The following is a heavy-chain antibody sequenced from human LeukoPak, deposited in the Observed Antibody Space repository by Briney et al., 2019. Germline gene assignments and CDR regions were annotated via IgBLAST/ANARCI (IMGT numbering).Heavy chain of an antibody. CDR1: GYTFTSYG. J-gene: IGHJ5*02. CDR2: ISAYNGNT. V-gene: IGHV1-18*01. Sequence: ASVKVSCKASGYTFTSYGISWVRQAPGQGLEWMGWISAYNGNTNYAQKLQGRVTMTTDTSTSTAYMELRSLRSDDTAVYYCARDIAAAVLNWFDPWGQGTLVTASS. D-gene: IGHD6-13*01. CDR3: ARDIAAAVLNWFDP.